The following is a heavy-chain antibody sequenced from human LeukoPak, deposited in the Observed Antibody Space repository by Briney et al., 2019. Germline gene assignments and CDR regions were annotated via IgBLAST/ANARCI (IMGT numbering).Heavy chain of an antibody. CDR1: GFSLSTNGMR. V-gene: IGHV2-70*04. CDR3: ARTNSSSWTGFDY. D-gene: IGHD6-13*01. Sequence: SGPALVKPTQTLTLTCTFSGFSLSTNGMRVSWIRQPPGKALEWLARIDWDDDKFYSTSLKTRLTISKDTSKNQVVLIMTNMDPVDTATYYCARTNSSSWTGFDYWGQGTLVTVSS. CDR2: IDWDDDK. J-gene: IGHJ4*02.